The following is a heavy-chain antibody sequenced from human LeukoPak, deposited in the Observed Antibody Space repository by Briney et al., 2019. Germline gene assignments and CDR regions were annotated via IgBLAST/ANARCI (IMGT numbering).Heavy chain of an antibody. CDR3: PRARIVVVPAATD. V-gene: IGHV1-2*02. J-gene: IGHJ4*02. CDR2: INPNSGGT. CDR1: GYTFTGYY. D-gene: IGHD2-2*01. Sequence: ASVKVSCKASGYTFTGYYMHWVRQAPGQGLEWMGWINPNSGGTNYAQKFQGRVTMTRDTSISTAYMELSRLRSDDTAVYYCPRARIVVVPAATDWGQGTLVTVSS.